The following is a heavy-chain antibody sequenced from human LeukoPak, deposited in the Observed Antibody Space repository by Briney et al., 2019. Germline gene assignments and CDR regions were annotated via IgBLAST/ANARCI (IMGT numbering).Heavy chain of an antibody. V-gene: IGHV1-8*01. Sequence: ASVKVSCKASGYTFTSQDVNWVRQATGQGLEWMGYMTPSSGNTGYAQKIQGRVTLTRNTATSTVYMELSSLTSEDTAVYYCTRGDYWGQGTLVTVSS. CDR3: TRGDY. CDR2: MTPSSGNT. J-gene: IGHJ4*02. CDR1: GYTFTSQD.